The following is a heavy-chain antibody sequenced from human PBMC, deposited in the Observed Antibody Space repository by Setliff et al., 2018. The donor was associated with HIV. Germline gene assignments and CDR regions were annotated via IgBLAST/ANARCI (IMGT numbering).Heavy chain of an antibody. Sequence: ASVKVSCKASGYTFTGYYMHWVRQAPGQGLEWMGWINPNSGGTNYAQKFQGRVTMTRDASISTAYMELSRLRSDDTAVYYCARVADIVARLDYWGQGTLVTVSS. CDR2: INPNSGGT. CDR3: ARVADIVARLDY. V-gene: IGHV1-2*02. J-gene: IGHJ4*02. CDR1: GYTFTGYY. D-gene: IGHD5-12*01.